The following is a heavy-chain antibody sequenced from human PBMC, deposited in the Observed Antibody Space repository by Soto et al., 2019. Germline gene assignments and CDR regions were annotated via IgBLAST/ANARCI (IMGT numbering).Heavy chain of an antibody. Sequence: QLQLQESGSGLVKPSQTLSLTCAVSGGSISSGGYSWSWIRQPPGKGLEWIGYIYHSGSTYYNPSLMSRVPISVDRSKTQFSLKLSSVTAADTAVYSCASMPPTVFPAFDIWGQGTMVTVSS. CDR1: GGSISSGGYS. CDR2: IYHSGST. V-gene: IGHV4-30-2*01. D-gene: IGHD4-17*01. J-gene: IGHJ3*02. CDR3: ASMPPTVFPAFDI.